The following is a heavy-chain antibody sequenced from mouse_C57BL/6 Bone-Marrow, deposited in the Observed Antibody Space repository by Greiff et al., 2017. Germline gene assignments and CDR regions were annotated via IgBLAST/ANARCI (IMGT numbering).Heavy chain of an antibody. D-gene: IGHD2-3*01. V-gene: IGHV1-18*01. Sequence: EVQLQQSGPELVKPGASVKIPCKASGYTFTDYNMDWVKQSHGKSLEWIGDINPNNGGTIYNQKFKGKATLTVDKSSSTAYMELRSLTSEDTAVYYCARNDGYYLYWYFDGWGTGTTVTVSS. CDR1: GYTFTDYN. CDR2: INPNNGGT. J-gene: IGHJ1*03. CDR3: ARNDGYYLYWYFDG.